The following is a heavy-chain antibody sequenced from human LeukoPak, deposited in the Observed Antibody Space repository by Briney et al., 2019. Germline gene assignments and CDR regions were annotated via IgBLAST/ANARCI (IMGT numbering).Heavy chain of an antibody. CDR3: ATDLIHYYASGAKT. V-gene: IGHV3-21*01. CDR2: ITTSSSYI. Sequence: GGSLRLSCAASGFTFRSYAMNWVRQAPGKGLEWVSSITTSSSYIYYADSVKGRFTISRDNAKNSLFLQMNSLRAEDTAVYYCATDLIHYYASGAKTWGQGTLVTVSS. J-gene: IGHJ5*02. D-gene: IGHD3-10*01. CDR1: GFTFRSYA.